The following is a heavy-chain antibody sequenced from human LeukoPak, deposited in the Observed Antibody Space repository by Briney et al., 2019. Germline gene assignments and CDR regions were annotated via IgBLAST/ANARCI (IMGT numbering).Heavy chain of an antibody. Sequence: SETLSLTCTVSGGSISSGDYYWSWIRQHPGKGLEWIGYIYYSGSTYYNPSLKSRVTISVDTSKNQFSLKLSSVTAADTAVYYCARGRYSHGNAFDIWGQGTMVTVSS. CDR3: ARGRYSHGNAFDI. CDR2: IYYSGST. J-gene: IGHJ3*02. CDR1: GGSISSGDYY. V-gene: IGHV4-31*03. D-gene: IGHD5-18*01.